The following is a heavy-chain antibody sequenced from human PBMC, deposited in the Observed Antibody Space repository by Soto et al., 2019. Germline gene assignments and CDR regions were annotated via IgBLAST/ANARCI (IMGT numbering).Heavy chain of an antibody. J-gene: IGHJ6*02. CDR3: ATSRLRSDYYYYGMDV. V-gene: IGHV1-45*02. CDR2: ITPFNGNT. D-gene: IGHD4-17*01. Sequence: SVKVSCKASGYTFTYRYLHWVRQAPGQALEWMGWITPFNGNTNYAQKFQDRVTITRDRSMSTAYMELSSLRSEDTAMYYCATSRLRSDYYYYGMDVWGQGTMVTVS. CDR1: GYTFTYRY.